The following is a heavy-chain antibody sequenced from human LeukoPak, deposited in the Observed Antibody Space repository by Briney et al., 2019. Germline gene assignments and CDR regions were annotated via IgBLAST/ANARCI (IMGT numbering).Heavy chain of an antibody. CDR2: IYWNDDK. J-gene: IGHJ4*02. V-gene: IGHV2-5*01. CDR1: GFSLSTSGVG. Sequence: SGPTLVNPAQTLTLTCTFSGFSLSTSGVGVGWIRQPPGKALEWLALIYWNDDKRYSPSLKSRLTITKDTSKNQVVLTMTNMDPVDTATYYCAHETPGSGSYIAFHFDYWGQGTLVTVSS. D-gene: IGHD3-10*01. CDR3: AHETPGSGSYIAFHFDY.